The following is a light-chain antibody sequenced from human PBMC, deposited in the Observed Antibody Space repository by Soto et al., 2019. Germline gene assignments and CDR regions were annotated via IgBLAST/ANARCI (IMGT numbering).Light chain of an antibody. CDR2: GAS. CDR3: QQYNNWPPT. V-gene: IGKV3-15*01. CDR1: QSVSSN. J-gene: IGKJ1*01. Sequence: ETVMTQSPATLSVSPGERATLSCRASQSVSSNLAWYQQKPGQAPRLLMYGASSRATGIPARFSASGSGTAFTLTISSLQSEDFAVYCCQQYNNWPPTFGQGTKVEIK.